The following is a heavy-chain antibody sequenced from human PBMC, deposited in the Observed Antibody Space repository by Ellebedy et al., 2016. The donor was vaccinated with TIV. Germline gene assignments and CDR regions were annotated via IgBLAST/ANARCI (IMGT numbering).Heavy chain of an antibody. CDR3: ASGPRTGRYGVRAFDI. V-gene: IGHV4-59*01. D-gene: IGHD4-17*01. CDR1: GGSISSYY. CDR2: IYYSGST. J-gene: IGHJ3*02. Sequence: MPSETLSLTCTVSGGSISSYYWSWIRQPPGKGLEWIGYIYYSGSTNYNPSLKSRVTISVDTSKNQFSLKLSSVTAADTAVYYCASGPRTGRYGVRAFDIWGQGTMVTVSS.